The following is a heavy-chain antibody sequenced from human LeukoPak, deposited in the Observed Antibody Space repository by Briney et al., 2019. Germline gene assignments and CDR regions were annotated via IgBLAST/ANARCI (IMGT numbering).Heavy chain of an antibody. V-gene: IGHV1-3*01. Sequence: ASVKVSCKASGYTFTSYAMHWVRQAPGQRLEWMGWISAGNGNTKYSQKFQGRVTITRDTSASTAYMELSSLRSEDTAVYYCAREGNGLLWFGEPYSNWGQGTLVTVSS. J-gene: IGHJ4*02. D-gene: IGHD3-10*01. CDR3: AREGNGLLWFGEPYSN. CDR1: GYTFTSYA. CDR2: ISAGNGNT.